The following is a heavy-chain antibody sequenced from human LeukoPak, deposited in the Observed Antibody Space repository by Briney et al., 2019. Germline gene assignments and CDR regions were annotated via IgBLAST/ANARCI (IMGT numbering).Heavy chain of an antibody. V-gene: IGHV3-7*04. CDR2: IKQDGSEE. Sequence: GGSLRLSCAASGFTFSSYWMSWVRQAPGKGLEWVANIKQDGSEEYYVDSVKGRFTISRDNAKNSLYLQMNSLRAEDTAVYYCARDRTGSGWYKVFWGQGTLVTVSS. D-gene: IGHD6-19*01. J-gene: IGHJ4*02. CDR3: ARDRTGSGWYKVF. CDR1: GFTFSSYW.